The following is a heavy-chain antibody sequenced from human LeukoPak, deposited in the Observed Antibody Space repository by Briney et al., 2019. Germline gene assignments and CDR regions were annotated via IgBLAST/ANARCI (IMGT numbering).Heavy chain of an antibody. J-gene: IGHJ6*02. CDR2: IYYSGST. Sequence: SETLSLTCTVSGGSISSYYWSWIRQPPGKGLEWIGYIYYSGSTNYNPSLKSRVTMSVDTSKNQFSLKLSSVTAADTAVYYCARELVTSDYYYYGMDVWGQGTTVTVSS. V-gene: IGHV4-59*01. D-gene: IGHD5-18*01. CDR3: ARELVTSDYYYYGMDV. CDR1: GGSISSYY.